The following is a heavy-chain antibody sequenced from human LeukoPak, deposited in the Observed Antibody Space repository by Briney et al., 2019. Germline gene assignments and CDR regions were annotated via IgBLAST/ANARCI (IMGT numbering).Heavy chain of an antibody. J-gene: IGHJ3*02. CDR3: AREIIDSSGYEGAFDI. V-gene: IGHV3-53*01. CDR2: IYSGGST. D-gene: IGHD3-22*01. CDR1: GFTVSSNY. Sequence: PGGSLRLSCAASGFTVSSNYMSWVRQAPGKGLEWVSVIYSGGSTYYADSVKGRFTISRDNSKNTLCLQMNSLRAEDTAVYYCAREIIDSSGYEGAFDIWGQGTMVTVSS.